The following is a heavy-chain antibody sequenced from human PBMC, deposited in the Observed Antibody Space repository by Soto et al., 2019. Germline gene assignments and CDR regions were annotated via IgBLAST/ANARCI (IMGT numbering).Heavy chain of an antibody. V-gene: IGHV3-23*01. Sequence: XXSLRLSFAASGFTFSSYAMRWVPQAPGKGLEWVSAISGSGGSTYYADSVKGRFTISRDNSKNTLYLQMNSLRAEDTAVYYCARDDYDILTGFNYWGQGTLVTVSS. CDR3: ARDDYDILTGFNY. CDR1: GFTFSSYA. D-gene: IGHD3-9*01. J-gene: IGHJ4*02. CDR2: ISGSGGST.